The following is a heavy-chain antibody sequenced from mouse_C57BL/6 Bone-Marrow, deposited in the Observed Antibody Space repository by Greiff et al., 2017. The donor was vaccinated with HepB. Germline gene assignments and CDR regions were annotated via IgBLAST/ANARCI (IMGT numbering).Heavy chain of an antibody. CDR3: ARSKLGLAY. D-gene: IGHD4-1*01. J-gene: IGHJ3*01. CDR2: IYPSDSET. Sequence: VQLQQPGAELVRPGSSVKLSCKASGYTFNSYWMDWVKQRPGQGLEWIGNIYPSDSETHYNQKFKDKATLTVDKSSSTAYMQLSSLTSEDSAVYYCARSKLGLAYWGQGTLVTVSA. CDR1: GYTFNSYW. V-gene: IGHV1-61*01.